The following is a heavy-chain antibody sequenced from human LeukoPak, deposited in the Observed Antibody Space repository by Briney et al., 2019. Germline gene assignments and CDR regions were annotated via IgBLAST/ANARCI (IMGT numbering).Heavy chain of an antibody. D-gene: IGHD3-22*01. CDR2: IYTSGST. CDR3: ARGTMTDAFDI. V-gene: IGHV4-61*02. Sequence: SQTLSLTCTVSGGSISSGSYYWSWIRQPAGKGLEWIGRIYTSGSTNYNPSLKSRVTVSVDTSKNQFSLKLSSVTAADTAVYYCARGTMTDAFDIWGQGTMVTVSS. CDR1: GGSISSGSYY. J-gene: IGHJ3*02.